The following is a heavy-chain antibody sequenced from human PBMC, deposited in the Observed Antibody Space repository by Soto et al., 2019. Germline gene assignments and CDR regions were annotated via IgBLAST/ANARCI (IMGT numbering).Heavy chain of an antibody. CDR3: AKDRLAGNFDY. J-gene: IGHJ4*02. V-gene: IGHV3-23*01. Sequence: GGSLRLSCAASGLTFNNYAMTWVRQAPGIGIEWVATISNTGRGTYYADSLKGRFTISRDNSKNTLYLQMSSLRVEDTAVYYCAKDRLAGNFDYWGQGTQLTVS. CDR2: ISNTGRGT. CDR1: GLTFNNYA.